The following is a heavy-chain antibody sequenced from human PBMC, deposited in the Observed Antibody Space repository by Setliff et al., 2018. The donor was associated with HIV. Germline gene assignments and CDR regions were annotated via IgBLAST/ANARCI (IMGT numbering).Heavy chain of an antibody. Sequence: PSETLSLTCTVSGGSISSYYWSWIRQPPGKGLEWIGYIYHSGSTNYNPSLESRLTISVDTSKNQFSLKLSSVTAADTALYYCARHRRLGVNSRGYFDYWGQGTLVTVSS. CDR1: GGSISSYY. J-gene: IGHJ4*02. D-gene: IGHD1-20*01. CDR2: IYHSGST. CDR3: ARHRRLGVNSRGYFDY. V-gene: IGHV4-59*08.